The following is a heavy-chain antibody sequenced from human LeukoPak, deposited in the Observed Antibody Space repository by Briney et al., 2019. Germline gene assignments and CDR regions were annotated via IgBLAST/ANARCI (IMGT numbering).Heavy chain of an antibody. CDR1: GSTFDDYA. V-gene: IGHV3-9*01. Sequence: PGRSLRLSCAASGSTFDDYAMHWVRQAPGKGLEWVSGISWNSGNIGYADSVKGRFTISRDNAKNSLYLQMNSLRAEDTALYYCAKGISYSTNANFDYWGQGTLVTVSS. D-gene: IGHD2-2*01. CDR3: AKGISYSTNANFDY. CDR2: ISWNSGNI. J-gene: IGHJ4*02.